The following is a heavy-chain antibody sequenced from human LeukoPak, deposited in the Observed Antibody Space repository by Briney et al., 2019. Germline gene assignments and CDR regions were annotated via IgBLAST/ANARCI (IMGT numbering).Heavy chain of an antibody. CDR3: ARGYDTMIVPDY. V-gene: IGHV3-53*01. D-gene: IGHD3-22*01. CDR2: IYSGGST. CDR1: GFTFSNYG. J-gene: IGHJ4*02. Sequence: GGSLRLSCAASGFTFSNYGMHWVRQAPGKGLEWVSVIYSGGSTYYADSVKGRFTISRDNSKNTLYLQMNSLRAEDTAVYYCARGYDTMIVPDYWGQGTLVTVSS.